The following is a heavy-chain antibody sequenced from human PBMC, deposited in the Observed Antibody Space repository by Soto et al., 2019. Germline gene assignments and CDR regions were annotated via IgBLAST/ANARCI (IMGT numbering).Heavy chain of an antibody. CDR1: GGSISSYY. Sequence: PSETLSLTCTVSGGSISSYYWSWIRQPPGKGLEWIGYIYYSGSTNYNPSLKSRVTISVDTSKNQFSLKLSSVTAADTAVYYCARIWVYCSSTSCHYFPHRFDPWGQGTLVTVSS. V-gene: IGHV4-59*01. J-gene: IGHJ5*02. CDR3: ARIWVYCSSTSCHYFPHRFDP. CDR2: IYYSGST. D-gene: IGHD2-2*01.